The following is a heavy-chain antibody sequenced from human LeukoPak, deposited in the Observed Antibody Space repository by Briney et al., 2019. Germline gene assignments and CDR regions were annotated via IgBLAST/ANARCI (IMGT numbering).Heavy chain of an antibody. CDR1: GFTFSSYG. CDR3: ARESWGGNLGDAFDI. J-gene: IGHJ3*02. Sequence: GRSLRLSCAASGFTFSSYGMHWVRQAPGKGLEWVAVIWYDGSNKYYADSVKGRFTISRDNSKNTLYLQMNSLRAEDTAVYYCARESWGGNLGDAFDIWGQGTMVTVSS. V-gene: IGHV3-33*01. CDR2: IWYDGSNK. D-gene: IGHD4-23*01.